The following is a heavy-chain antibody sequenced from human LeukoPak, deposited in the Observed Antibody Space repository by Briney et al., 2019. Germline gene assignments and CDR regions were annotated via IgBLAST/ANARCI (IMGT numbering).Heavy chain of an antibody. CDR1: GFTFSSYG. D-gene: IGHD6-19*01. J-gene: IGHJ4*02. CDR3: AREEGSGCYDS. Sequence: GRSLRLSCAASGFTFSSYGMHWVRQAPGRGLEWVAVISYDGSNKYYADSVQGRFTISRDNSKNTLYLQMNSLRAEDTAVYYCAREEGSGCYDSWGQGTMITVSS. CDR2: ISYDGSNK. V-gene: IGHV3-30*03.